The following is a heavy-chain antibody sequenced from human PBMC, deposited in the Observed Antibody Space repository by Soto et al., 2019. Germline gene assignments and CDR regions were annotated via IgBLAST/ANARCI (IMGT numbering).Heavy chain of an antibody. CDR3: ARAVRIVVLSAAKFDPYGMDV. CDR1: GGSISSSNW. Sequence: ETLSITCAVSGGSISSSNWWSWVRQPPGKGLEWIGEIYHSGSTNYNPSLKSRVTISVDKSKNQFSLKLSSVTAADTAVYYCARAVRIVVLSAAKFDPYGMDVCGQGTTVTVS. J-gene: IGHJ6*02. CDR2: IYHSGST. V-gene: IGHV4-4*02. D-gene: IGHD2-2*01.